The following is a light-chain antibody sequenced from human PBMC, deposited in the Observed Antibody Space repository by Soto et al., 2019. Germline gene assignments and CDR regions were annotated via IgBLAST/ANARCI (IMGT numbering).Light chain of an antibody. J-gene: IGKJ1*01. CDR3: QQYRDLPQT. V-gene: IGKV3-20*01. CDR2: NSS. CDR1: QSVRSNY. Sequence: ETVLTQSPGTLSLSPGERATLSCRASQSVRSNYLAWYQQKPGQAPRLLIYNSSTRATGIPDRFSGSGSGTDFTLTISRLEPEDFALYYRQQYRDLPQTFGQGT.